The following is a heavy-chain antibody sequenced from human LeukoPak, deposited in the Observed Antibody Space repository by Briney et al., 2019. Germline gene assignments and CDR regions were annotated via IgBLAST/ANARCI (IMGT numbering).Heavy chain of an antibody. Sequence: SETLSLTCTVPGGSISSYYWSSIRQPPGKGLEWIGYIYYSGSTNYNPSLKSRVTISVDTSKNQFSLKLSSVTAADTAVYYCARVYSSGWTCDYWGQGTLVTVSS. J-gene: IGHJ4*02. CDR2: IYYSGST. V-gene: IGHV4-59*01. D-gene: IGHD6-19*01. CDR1: GGSISSYY. CDR3: ARVYSSGWTCDY.